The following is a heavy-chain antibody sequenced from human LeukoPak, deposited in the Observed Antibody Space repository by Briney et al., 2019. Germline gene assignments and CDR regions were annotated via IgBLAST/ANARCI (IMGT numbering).Heavy chain of an antibody. J-gene: IGHJ6*02. CDR3: AREGVGATGYYYYGMDV. D-gene: IGHD1-26*01. Sequence: GGSLRLSCAASGFTFTSYEMNWVRQAPGKGLEWVSYISSSGTTIYYADSVKGRFTISRDNAKNSLYLHMNSLRAEDTAVYYCAREGVGATGYYYYGMDVWGQGTTVTVSS. V-gene: IGHV3-48*03. CDR2: ISSSGTTI. CDR1: GFTFTSYE.